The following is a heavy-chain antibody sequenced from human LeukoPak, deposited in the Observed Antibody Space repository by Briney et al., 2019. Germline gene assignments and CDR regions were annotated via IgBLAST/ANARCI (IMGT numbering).Heavy chain of an antibody. CDR1: GYTFTGYY. D-gene: IGHD1-26*01. CDR3: AAEWELVFDY. CDR2: INPNSGGT. V-gene: IGHV1-2*06. J-gene: IGHJ4*02. Sequence: EASVKVPCKSCGYTFTGYYMHWVRQAPGQGLEWMGRINPNSGGTNYAQKFQGRVTMTRDTSISTAYMELSRLRSDDTAVYYCAAEWELVFDYWGQGTLVTVS.